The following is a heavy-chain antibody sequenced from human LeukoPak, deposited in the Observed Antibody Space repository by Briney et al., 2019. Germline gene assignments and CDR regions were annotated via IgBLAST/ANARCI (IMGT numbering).Heavy chain of an antibody. D-gene: IGHD5-18*01. J-gene: IGHJ5*02. CDR2: INHGGIT. V-gene: IGHV4-34*01. Sequence: ASETLSLTCAVEGGSFSGYYWSWIRQPPGKGLEWIGEINHGGITTYNPSLRSRVSISIDTSKMQFSLKLRAVTAADRAVYYCARGLRGYSYGNWFDPWGQGTLVTVSS. CDR3: ARGLRGYSYGNWFDP. CDR1: GGSFSGYY.